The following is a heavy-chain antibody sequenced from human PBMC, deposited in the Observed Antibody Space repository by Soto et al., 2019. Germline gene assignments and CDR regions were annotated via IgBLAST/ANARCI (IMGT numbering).Heavy chain of an antibody. V-gene: IGHV1-69*13. CDR3: AHVKSSSWYRRYFDL. CDR2: IIPIFGTA. J-gene: IGHJ2*01. D-gene: IGHD6-13*01. Sequence: SVKVSWKASGGTFSSYAISWVRQAPGQGLEWMGGIIPIFGTANYAQKFQGRVTITADESTSTAYMELSSLRSEDTAVYYCAHVKSSSWYRRYFDLWGRGTLVTVSS. CDR1: GGTFSSYA.